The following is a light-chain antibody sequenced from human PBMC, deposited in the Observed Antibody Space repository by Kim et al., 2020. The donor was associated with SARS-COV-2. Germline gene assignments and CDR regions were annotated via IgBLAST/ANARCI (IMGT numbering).Light chain of an antibody. CDR3: QQYGSSPLT. J-gene: IGKJ4*01. CDR1: HSVSSSY. V-gene: IGKV3-20*01. CDR2: GAS. Sequence: PGDRAALSCRASHSVSSSYLAMYQQKHGQAPRLLIYGASSRATGIPDRFSGSGSRTDFTLTISRLEPEDVAVYYCQQYGSSPLTFGGGTKVDIK.